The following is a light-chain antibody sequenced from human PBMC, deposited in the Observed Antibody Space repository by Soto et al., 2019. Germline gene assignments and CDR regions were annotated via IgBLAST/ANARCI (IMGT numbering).Light chain of an antibody. CDR3: QQSYSTPWT. J-gene: IGKJ1*01. Sequence: DIQMTQSPSSLSASVGDRVTITCRASQSISSYLNWYQQKQGKAPKLLIYAASSLQSGVPSRFSGSGSGTDFTLTISSLQPEDFSTYYFQQSYSTPWTVGQGTKVEIK. V-gene: IGKV1-39*01. CDR1: QSISSY. CDR2: AAS.